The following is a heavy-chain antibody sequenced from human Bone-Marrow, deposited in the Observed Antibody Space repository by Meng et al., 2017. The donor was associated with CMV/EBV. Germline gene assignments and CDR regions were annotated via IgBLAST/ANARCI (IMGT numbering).Heavy chain of an antibody. D-gene: IGHD2-2*01. CDR2: INSDGSST. CDR3: ARDPFLGYCSSTSCSPGYYGMDV. J-gene: IGHJ6*02. Sequence: GESLKISCAASGFTFSSYWMHWVRQAPGKGLVWVSRINSDGSSTSYADSVKGRFTISRDNAKNTLYLQMNSLRAEDTAVYYCARDPFLGYCSSTSCSPGYYGMDVWGQGTTVTVSS. V-gene: IGHV3-74*01. CDR1: GFTFSSYW.